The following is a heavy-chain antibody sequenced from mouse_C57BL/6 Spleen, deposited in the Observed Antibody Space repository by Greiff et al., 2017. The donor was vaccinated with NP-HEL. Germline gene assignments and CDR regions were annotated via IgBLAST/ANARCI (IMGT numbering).Heavy chain of an antibody. CDR1: GFSLTSYG. J-gene: IGHJ4*01. CDR3: ARHDDVRYYAMDY. Sequence: VKLVESGPGLVAPSQSLSITCTVSGFSLTSYGVHWVRQPPGKGLEWLVVIWSDGSTTYNSALKSRLSISKDNSKSQVFLKMNSLQTDDTAMYYCARHDDVRYYAMDYWGQGTSVTVSS. CDR2: IWSDGST. V-gene: IGHV2-6-1*01. D-gene: IGHD2-12*01.